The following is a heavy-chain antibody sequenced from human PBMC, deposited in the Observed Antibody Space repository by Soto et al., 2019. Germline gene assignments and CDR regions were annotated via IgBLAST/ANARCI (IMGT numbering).Heavy chain of an antibody. CDR1: GGSISSGGYY. D-gene: IGHD2-15*01. J-gene: IGHJ4*02. V-gene: IGHV4-31*03. CDR2: IYYSGST. CDR3: ARDTFLSSYCSGGSCSRGGFDY. Sequence: PSETLSLTCTVSGGSISSGGYYWSWIRQHPGKGLEWIGYIYYSGSTYYNPSLKSRVTISVDTSKNQFSLKLSSVTAADTAVYYCARDTFLSSYCSGGSCSRGGFDYWGQGTLVTVSS.